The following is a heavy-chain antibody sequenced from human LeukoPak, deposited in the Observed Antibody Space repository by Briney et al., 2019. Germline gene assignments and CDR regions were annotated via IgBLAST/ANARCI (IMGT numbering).Heavy chain of an antibody. Sequence: GGSLRLSCAVSGFTFRWMSWVRLAPGKGLEWVANINEDGTGKYYVDSVKGRFTLSRDTAENSLYLQMNSLRAEDTGICYCARESSGRSLNYWGQGTQVTVSS. D-gene: IGHD1-26*01. CDR1: GFTFRW. V-gene: IGHV3-7*01. CDR3: ARESSGRSLNY. J-gene: IGHJ4*02. CDR2: INEDGTGK.